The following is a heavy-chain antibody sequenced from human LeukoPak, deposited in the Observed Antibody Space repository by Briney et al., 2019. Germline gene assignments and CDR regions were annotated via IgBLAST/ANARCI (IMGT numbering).Heavy chain of an antibody. CDR2: LTASGNTT. J-gene: IGHJ3*02. D-gene: IGHD4-17*01. Sequence: GGSLRLSCAASGFTFSNAWMNWVRQAPGKGLEWVSSLTASGNTTYYADSVKGRFTTSRDNSKNTLYLHMNSLRAEDTAVYYCAKGSSTVTSRAALDIWGQGTMVTVSS. CDR1: GFTFSNAW. V-gene: IGHV3-23*01. CDR3: AKGSSTVTSRAALDI.